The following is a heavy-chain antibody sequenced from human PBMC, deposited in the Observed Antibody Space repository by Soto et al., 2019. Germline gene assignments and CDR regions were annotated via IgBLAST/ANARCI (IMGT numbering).Heavy chain of an antibody. J-gene: IGHJ3*02. CDR2: MNPNSGNT. CDR1: GYTFTSYD. D-gene: IGHD3-3*01. CDR3: ARDVSLYYDFWSGYYADPDHDAFDI. V-gene: IGHV1-8*01. Sequence: ASVKVSCKASGYTFTSYDINWVRQATGQGLEWMGWMNPNSGNTGYAQKFQGRVTMTRDTSISTAYMELRSLRSDDTAVYYCARDVSLYYDFWSGYYADPDHDAFDIWGQGTMVTVSS.